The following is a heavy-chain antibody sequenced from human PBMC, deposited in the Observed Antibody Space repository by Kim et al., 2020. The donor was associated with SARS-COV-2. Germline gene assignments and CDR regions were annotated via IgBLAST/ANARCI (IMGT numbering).Heavy chain of an antibody. V-gene: IGHV4-59*08. Sequence: SETLSLTCAVSGGSITGYWSWIRQPPGKRLEWIGYVYQTGATTYNPSFTVRVTILIDTFKKGFSLKMTSPTTSDTAIYNCARLHYGDYSEAFDFCGPG. CDR1: GGSITGY. D-gene: IGHD4-17*01. J-gene: IGHJ3*01. CDR3: ARLHYGDYSEAFDF. CDR2: VYQTGAT.